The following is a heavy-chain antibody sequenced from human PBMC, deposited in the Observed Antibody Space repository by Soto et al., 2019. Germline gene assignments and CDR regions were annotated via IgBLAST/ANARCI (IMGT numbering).Heavy chain of an antibody. CDR2: ISYDGSNK. J-gene: IGHJ5*02. V-gene: IGHV3-30-3*01. D-gene: IGHD6-13*01. CDR1: GFTFSSYA. CDR3: ARVRDSSWYEFDP. Sequence: GGSLRLSCAASGFTFSSYAMHWVRQAPGKGLEWVAAISYDGSNKYYADSVKGRFTISRDNSKNTLYLQMNSLRAEDTAVYYCARVRDSSWYEFDPWGQGTLVTVSS.